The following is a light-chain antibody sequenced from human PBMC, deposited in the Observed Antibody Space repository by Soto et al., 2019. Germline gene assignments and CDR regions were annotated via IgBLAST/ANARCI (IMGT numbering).Light chain of an antibody. CDR2: DTM. V-gene: IGLV7-46*01. CDR3: LLSYRGDYV. CDR1: TGAVTYGHY. Sequence: QSVVTQEASLTVSPGGTVTLTCGSTTGAVTYGHYPYWFQQKPGQAPRPLIYDTMNKFSWTPVRFSGSLLGGKAALTLSGAQPEDEAEYYCLLSYRGDYVFGPGTKLTVL. J-gene: IGLJ1*01.